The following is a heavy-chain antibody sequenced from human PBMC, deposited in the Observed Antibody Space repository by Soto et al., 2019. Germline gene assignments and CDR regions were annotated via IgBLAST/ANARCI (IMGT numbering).Heavy chain of an antibody. CDR3: ARQTAPDAFDI. CDR1: GGSISSGDSY. V-gene: IGHV4-30-4*01. CDR2: IYYSGST. Sequence: PSETLSLTCTVSGGSISSGDSYWSWIRQPPGKGLEWLWYIYYSGSTDYNPSLKSRVTISVDTSKNQFSLKLSSVTAADTAVYYCARQTAPDAFDIWGQGTMVTVS. J-gene: IGHJ3*02.